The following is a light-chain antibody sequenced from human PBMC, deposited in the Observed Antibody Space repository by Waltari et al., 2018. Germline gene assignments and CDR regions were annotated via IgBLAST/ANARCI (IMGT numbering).Light chain of an antibody. J-gene: IGLJ2*01. Sequence: SYELTQPPFLSVSPAQTASILCSGDKFGDSTAPWYHQKAGQSPMMVIFEDVKRPSGIPERFSGSNSGNTATLTISGTQAMGEADYYCQVWDSSTDVFGGGTKLTVL. CDR2: EDV. V-gene: IGLV3-1*01. CDR3: QVWDSSTDV. CDR1: KFGDST.